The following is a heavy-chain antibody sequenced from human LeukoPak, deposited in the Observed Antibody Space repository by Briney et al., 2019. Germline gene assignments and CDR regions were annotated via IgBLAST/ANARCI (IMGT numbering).Heavy chain of an antibody. D-gene: IGHD6-13*01. CDR1: GFTFSSYE. Sequence: PGGSVRLSCAASGFTFSSYEMNWVRQAPGKGLEWVSYISSSGTTIYYADVKGRFTISRDNAKNSLYLHMNSLRAEDTAVYYCARALPSSRYYFDYWGQGTLVTVSS. V-gene: IGHV3-48*03. J-gene: IGHJ4*02. CDR2: ISSSGTTI. CDR3: ARALPSSRYYFDY.